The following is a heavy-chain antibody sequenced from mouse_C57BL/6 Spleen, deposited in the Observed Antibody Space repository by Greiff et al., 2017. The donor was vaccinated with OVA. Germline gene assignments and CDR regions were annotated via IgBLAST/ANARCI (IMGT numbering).Heavy chain of an antibody. Sequence: EVKLQESGPELVKPGDSVKISCKASGYSFTGYFMNWVMQSHGKSLEWIGRINPYNGDTFYNQKFKGKATLTVDKASSTAHMELRSLTSEDSAVYYGARTGGYDDYYAMDDWGQGTSVTVSS. CDR2: INPYNGDT. CDR3: ARTGGYDDYYAMDD. CDR1: GYSFTGYF. V-gene: IGHV1-20*01. J-gene: IGHJ4*01. D-gene: IGHD2-2*01.